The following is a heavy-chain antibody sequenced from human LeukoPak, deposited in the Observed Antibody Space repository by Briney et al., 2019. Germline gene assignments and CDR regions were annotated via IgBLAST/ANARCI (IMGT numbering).Heavy chain of an antibody. D-gene: IGHD6-19*01. CDR3: ARGGYSSGWYGYFDY. V-gene: IGHV4-39*07. CDR2: INHSGST. Sequence: SETLSLTCTVSGGSISSSSYYWSWIRQPPGKGLEWIGEINHSGSTNYNPSLKSRVTISVDTSKNQFSLKLSSVTAADTAVYYCARGGYSSGWYGYFDYWGQGTLVTVSS. J-gene: IGHJ4*02. CDR1: GGSISSSSYY.